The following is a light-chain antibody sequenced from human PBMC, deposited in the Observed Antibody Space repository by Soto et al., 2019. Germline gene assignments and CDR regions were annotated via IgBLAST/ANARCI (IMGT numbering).Light chain of an antibody. CDR2: EVS. Sequence: QSALTQPPSASGSPGQSVTISCTGTSCDVGAYNDVSWYQQHPGKAPKLMIYEVSKRPSGVPHRFSGSKSGKTASLTVSGLQPEDEADYYCTSYAGSNIWVFGGGTKVTVL. CDR1: SCDVGAYND. V-gene: IGLV2-8*01. CDR3: TSYAGSNIWV. J-gene: IGLJ3*02.